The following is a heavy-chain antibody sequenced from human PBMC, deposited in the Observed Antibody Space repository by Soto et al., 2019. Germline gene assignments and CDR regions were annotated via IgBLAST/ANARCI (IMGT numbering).Heavy chain of an antibody. D-gene: IGHD3-9*01. CDR1: GGSISGYY. CDR3: AYFDWLPY. Sequence: SETLSLTCTVSGGSISGYYWSWLRQPPGKGLEWIGSVYYDGTTYYNPSLRSRVTISVDTSKNQFSLKMSSVTAADTAAYYCAYFDWLPYWGQGTLVTVSS. J-gene: IGHJ4*02. V-gene: IGHV4-59*05. CDR2: VYYDGTT.